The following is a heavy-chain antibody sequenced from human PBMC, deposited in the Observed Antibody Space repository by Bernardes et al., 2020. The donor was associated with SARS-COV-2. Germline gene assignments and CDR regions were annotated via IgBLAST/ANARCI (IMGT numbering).Heavy chain of an antibody. CDR3: VGHGWYAIDH. V-gene: IGHV4-39*01. D-gene: IGHD6-19*01. CDR1: GGSFTTTSDY. CDR2: INHPGTT. J-gene: IGHJ4*02. Sequence: PETLSLTCPLYGGSFTTTSDYWGWLRHPPGNGLEWIGDINHPGTTNYNPSLRTRFSISIDTSKGQFSLKVWSVNAADTAVYYCVGHGWYAIDHWSQGSLVTVSS.